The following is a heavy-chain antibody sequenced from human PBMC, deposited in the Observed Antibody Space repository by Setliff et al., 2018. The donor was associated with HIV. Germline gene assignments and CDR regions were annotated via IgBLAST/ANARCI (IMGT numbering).Heavy chain of an antibody. CDR3: AKGQSWDYYDSSGYPTDFDY. CDR2: IWYDGTNA. J-gene: IGHJ4*02. V-gene: IGHV3-33*06. Sequence: GGSLRLSCEASGFDFRNTAMYWVRQSPGNGLEWVAGIWYDGTNAEYLDSVKGRFTISRDNSKNTLYLQMNSLRAEDTAVYYCAKGQSWDYYDSSGYPTDFDYWGQGTLVTVSS. D-gene: IGHD3-22*01. CDR1: GFDFRNTA.